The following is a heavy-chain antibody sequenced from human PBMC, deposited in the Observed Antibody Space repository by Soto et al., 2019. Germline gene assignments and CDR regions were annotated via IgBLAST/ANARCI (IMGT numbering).Heavy chain of an antibody. D-gene: IGHD3-16*01. V-gene: IGHV3-48*02. CDR2: IDSRTTTI. Sequence: SCAASGFTFSIFSMNWVRQAPGKGLEWVSYIDSRTTTIYYSDSVKGRFTISRDNARNSLYLQMNSLRDEDTAVYYCARQTWDYHSSNFDYWGLGTLVTVSS. CDR1: GFTFSIFS. J-gene: IGHJ4*02. CDR3: ARQTWDYHSSNFDY.